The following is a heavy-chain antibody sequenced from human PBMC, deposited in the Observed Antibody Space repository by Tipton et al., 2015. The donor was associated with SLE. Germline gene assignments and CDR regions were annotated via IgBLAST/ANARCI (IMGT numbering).Heavy chain of an antibody. V-gene: IGHV3-23*01. Sequence: SLRLSCTASGFTFCDYAISWVRQAPGKGLEWVSAISGSGGSTYYADSVKGRFTISRDNSKNTLYLQMNSLRAEDTAVYYCARSGNSRDWGQGTLVTVSS. CDR1: GFTFCDYA. J-gene: IGHJ4*02. CDR3: ARSGNSRD. D-gene: IGHD6-13*01. CDR2: ISGSGGST.